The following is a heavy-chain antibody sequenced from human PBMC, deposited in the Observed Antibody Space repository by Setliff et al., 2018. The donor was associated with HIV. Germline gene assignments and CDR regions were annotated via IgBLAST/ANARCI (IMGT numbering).Heavy chain of an antibody. V-gene: IGHV3-53*01. CDR1: GFTFSSYW. D-gene: IGHD5-18*01. Sequence: GGSLRLSCAASGFTFSSYWMHWVRQAPGKGLVWVSIITSGGSTYYADSAKGRFIISRDNSQNTLYLQMNSLRADDTAIYYCAKGFRPVDTALVSGPTYWGQGIRVTVSS. CDR2: ITSGGST. CDR3: AKGFRPVDTALVSGPTY. J-gene: IGHJ4*02.